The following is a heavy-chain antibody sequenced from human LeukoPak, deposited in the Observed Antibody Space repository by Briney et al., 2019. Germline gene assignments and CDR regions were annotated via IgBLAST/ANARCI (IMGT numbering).Heavy chain of an antibody. D-gene: IGHD2-21*02. CDR3: ARDLYCGGDCYSEGFDP. CDR2: IIPALGLA. CDR1: GGTFNNHA. V-gene: IGHV1-69*04. Sequence: GASVKVSCKASGGTFNNHAISWVRQAPGQGLQWMGRIIPALGLANYAQDFQGRVTITADKSTSTAYMEMSSLKSEDTAVYYCARDLYCGGDCYSEGFDPWGQGTLVTVSS. J-gene: IGHJ5*02.